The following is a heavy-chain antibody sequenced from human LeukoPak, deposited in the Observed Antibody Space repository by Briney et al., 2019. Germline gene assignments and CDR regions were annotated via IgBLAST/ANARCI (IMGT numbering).Heavy chain of an antibody. Sequence: ASVKVSCKASGGTFSSYTISWVQQAPGQGLEWMGRIIPILGIANYAQKFQGRVTITADKSTSTAYMELSSLRSEDTAVYYCASPRALYCSSTSCQTANGAFDIWGQGTMVTVSS. D-gene: IGHD2-2*01. CDR2: IIPILGIA. CDR3: ASPRALYCSSTSCQTANGAFDI. J-gene: IGHJ3*02. V-gene: IGHV1-69*02. CDR1: GGTFSSYT.